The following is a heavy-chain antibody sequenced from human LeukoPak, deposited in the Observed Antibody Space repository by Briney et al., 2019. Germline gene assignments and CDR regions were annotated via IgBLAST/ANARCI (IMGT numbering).Heavy chain of an antibody. CDR1: GGSINNNY. J-gene: IGHJ5*01. D-gene: IGHD2-21*01. V-gene: IGHV4-59*08. Sequence: SETLSLTCTVSGGSINNNYWGWFRQPPGKGLEWLGYIYSSGSTTYNPSLESRLAISIDTSKNHFSLKLSSVTAADTAVYFCAKRAVTTAGDLWFDSWGQGTLVTVSS. CDR2: IYSSGST. CDR3: AKRAVTTAGDLWFDS.